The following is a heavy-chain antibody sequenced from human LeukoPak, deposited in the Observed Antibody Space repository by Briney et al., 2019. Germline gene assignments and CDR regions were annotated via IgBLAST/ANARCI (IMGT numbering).Heavy chain of an antibody. CDR2: INPSGST. D-gene: IGHD3-22*01. CDR1: GGPFSGYY. CDR3: ARGRQEISMILVVMTGVSYYLDV. V-gene: IGHV4-34*01. Sequence: SETLSVTCAVYGGPFSGYYWTWIRQSPGKGLEWIGEINPSGSTYYNPSLKSRLTISRDTSKNQFSLRLSSVTAADTAVYYCARGRQEISMILVVMTGVSYYLDVWGKGSTVTVS. J-gene: IGHJ6*03.